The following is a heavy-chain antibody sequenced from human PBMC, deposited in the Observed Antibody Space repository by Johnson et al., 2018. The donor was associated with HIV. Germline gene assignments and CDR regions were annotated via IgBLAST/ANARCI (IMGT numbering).Heavy chain of an antibody. V-gene: IGHV3-66*02. Sequence: VQLVESGGGLVQPGGSLRLSCAASGFTVSSNYMRWVRQAPGKGLEWVSVINTGGGTYYADSVKGRFTMSRDNSKNTLYLQMNSLRAEDTAVYYCARECSGGSCYPLDHEAFDIWGQGTMVTVSS. CDR1: GFTVSSNY. D-gene: IGHD2-15*01. CDR3: ARECSGGSCYPLDHEAFDI. J-gene: IGHJ3*02. CDR2: INTGGGT.